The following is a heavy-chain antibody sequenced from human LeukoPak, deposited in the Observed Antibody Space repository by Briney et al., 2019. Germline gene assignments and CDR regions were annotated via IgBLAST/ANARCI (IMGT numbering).Heavy chain of an antibody. D-gene: IGHD4-17*01. J-gene: IGHJ5*02. CDR3: ARVPHFGDYGWFDP. Sequence: SETLSLTCIVSGDSVSGYYWNWIRQPPGKGLEWIGYTHHSGNTLYNPSLKSRVTTSVDTSKNQFSLKLSSVTAADTAVYYCARVPHFGDYGWFDPWGQGTLVTVSS. V-gene: IGHV4-59*02. CDR2: THHSGNT. CDR1: GDSVSGYY.